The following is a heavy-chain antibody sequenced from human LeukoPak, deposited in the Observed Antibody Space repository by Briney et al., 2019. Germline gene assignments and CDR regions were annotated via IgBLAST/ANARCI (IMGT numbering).Heavy chain of an antibody. V-gene: IGHV3-30*04. CDR3: ARDSDHVRDY. CDR1: GFTFSSYA. Sequence: GGSLRLSCAASGFTFSSYAMHWVRQAPGKGLEWVAVISYDGSNKYYADSVKGRFTISRDNSKNTLYLQMNSLRAEDTAVYYCARDSDHVRDYWGQGTLVTVSS. CDR2: ISYDGSNK. D-gene: IGHD3-10*01. J-gene: IGHJ4*02.